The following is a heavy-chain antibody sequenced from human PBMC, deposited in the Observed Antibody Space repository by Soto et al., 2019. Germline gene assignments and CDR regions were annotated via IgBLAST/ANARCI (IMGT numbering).Heavy chain of an antibody. CDR2: IRSSGSPT. CDR1: GFTFSNYS. Sequence: GGSLRLSCVASGFTFSNYSMNWVRQAPGKGLEWVSYIRSSGSPTYYAGSVKGRFTISRDNAKKSLYLQMNSLRAEDTAVYYCARMTSSISPGCWGQGTLVTVSS. J-gene: IGHJ4*02. CDR3: ARMTSSISPGC. V-gene: IGHV3-48*01. D-gene: IGHD2-2*01.